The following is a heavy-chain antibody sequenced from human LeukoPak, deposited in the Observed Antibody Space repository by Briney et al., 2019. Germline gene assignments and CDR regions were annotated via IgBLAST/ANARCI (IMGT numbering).Heavy chain of an antibody. CDR1: GFTFSSHG. D-gene: IGHD3-16*02. J-gene: IGHJ6*03. CDR3: ARDRGGIGYYMDV. CDR2: IVGGAGGT. V-gene: IGHV3-23*01. Sequence: GGSLRLSCAASGFTFSSHGMSWVRQAPGKGLEWVSGIVGGAGGTYYADSVKGRFTISRDNSKNTLYLQMNSLRAEDTALYYCARDRGGIGYYMDVWGKGTTVTVSS.